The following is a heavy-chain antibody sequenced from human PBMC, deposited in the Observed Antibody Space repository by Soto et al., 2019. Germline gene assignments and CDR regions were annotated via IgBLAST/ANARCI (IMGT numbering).Heavy chain of an antibody. CDR2: TIPIFGAA. V-gene: IGHV1-69*06. D-gene: IGHD2-15*01. CDR1: GGTFSSYS. J-gene: IGHJ6*02. CDR3: ARGLLGYCSGGSGSTDYYYYGREV. Sequence: SVKFSCKASGGTFSSYSISWVRQAPGQGLEWMGGTIPIFGAANYAQKFQGRVTINADKSTSTAYMELSSLRSEDTAVYYCARGLLGYCSGGSGSTDYYYYGREVWGQGTTVTVSS.